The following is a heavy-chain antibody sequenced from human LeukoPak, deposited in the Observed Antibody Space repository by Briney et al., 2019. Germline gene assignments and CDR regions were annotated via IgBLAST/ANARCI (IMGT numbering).Heavy chain of an antibody. J-gene: IGHJ3*02. CDR2: VDPEDGET. V-gene: IGHV1-69-2*01. Sequence: ASVKVSCKASGYTFTGYYMHWVRQAPGKGLEWMGRVDPEDGETIYAEKFQGRVTITADTSTDTAYMELSSLRSEDTAVYYCATDLGAINRLRRDAFDIWGQGTMVTVSS. CDR1: GYTFTGYY. CDR3: ATDLGAINRLRRDAFDI. D-gene: IGHD2-2*02.